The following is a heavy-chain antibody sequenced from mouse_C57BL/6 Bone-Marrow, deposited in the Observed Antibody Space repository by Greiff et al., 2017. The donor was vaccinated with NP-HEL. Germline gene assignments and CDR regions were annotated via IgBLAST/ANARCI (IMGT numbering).Heavy chain of an antibody. CDR1: GYTFTSYW. CDR3: ARGRWEGTWFAY. Sequence: QVQLQQPGAELVRPGSSVKLSCKASGYTFTSYWMHWVKQRPIQGLEWIGNIDPSDSETHYNQKFKDKATLTVDKSSSTAYMQLSSLTSEDSAVYYCARGRWEGTWFAYWGQGTLVTVSA. D-gene: IGHD1-1*01. V-gene: IGHV1-52*01. CDR2: IDPSDSET. J-gene: IGHJ3*01.